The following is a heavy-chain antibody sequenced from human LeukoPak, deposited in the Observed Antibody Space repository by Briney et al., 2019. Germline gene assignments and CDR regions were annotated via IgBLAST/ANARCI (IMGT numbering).Heavy chain of an antibody. CDR3: TRDRGYTQDY. Sequence: GGSLRLSCAASGFAFSTYWMHWVRQAPGKGLVWVSHIKSDGSRTTYADSVKGRFTISRDNAKNTLYLQMNSLRAEDTAVYYCTRDRGYTQDYWGQGTLVSVSS. CDR1: GFAFSTYW. D-gene: IGHD5-12*01. V-gene: IGHV3-74*01. J-gene: IGHJ4*02. CDR2: IKSDGSRT.